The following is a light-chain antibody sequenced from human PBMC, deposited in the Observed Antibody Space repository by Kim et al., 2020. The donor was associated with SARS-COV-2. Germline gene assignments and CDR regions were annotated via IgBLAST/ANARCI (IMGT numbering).Light chain of an antibody. V-gene: IGLV3-1*01. J-gene: IGLJ1*01. CDR1: KLGDKY. CDR3: QAWDSSICV. CDR2: RDS. Sequence: SVSPGQTASIICSGDKLGDKYASWYQQKPGQSPVVVIFRDSRRPSGIPERFSGSNSGNTATLTISGTQAMDEADYYCQAWDSSICVFGTGTKVTVL.